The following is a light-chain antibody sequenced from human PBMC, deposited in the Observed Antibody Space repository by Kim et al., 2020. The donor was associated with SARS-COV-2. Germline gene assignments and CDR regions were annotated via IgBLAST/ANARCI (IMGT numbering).Light chain of an antibody. CDR2: DAS. Sequence: LSPGERATLSCRASQSVSSYLAWYQQKPGQAPRLLIYDASNRTTGIPARFSGSGSGTDFTLTISSLEPEDFAVYYCQQRSNWPITFGQGTRLEIK. CDR1: QSVSSY. J-gene: IGKJ5*01. V-gene: IGKV3-11*01. CDR3: QQRSNWPIT.